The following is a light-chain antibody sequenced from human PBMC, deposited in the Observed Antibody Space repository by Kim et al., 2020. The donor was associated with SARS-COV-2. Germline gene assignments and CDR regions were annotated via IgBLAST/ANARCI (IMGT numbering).Light chain of an antibody. CDR2: DAS. Sequence: LSPGERATLSCRASQSVSSYLAWYQQKPGQAPRLLIYDASNRTTGIPARFSGSGSGTDFTLTISSLEPEDFAVYYCQQRSNWPITFGQGTRLEIK. CDR1: QSVSSY. J-gene: IGKJ5*01. V-gene: IGKV3-11*01. CDR3: QQRSNWPIT.